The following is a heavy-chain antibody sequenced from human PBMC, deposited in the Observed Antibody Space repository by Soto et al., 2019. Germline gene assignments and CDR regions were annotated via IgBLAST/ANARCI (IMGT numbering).Heavy chain of an antibody. CDR2: IYYTGRT. D-gene: IGHD2-2*01. J-gene: IGHJ6*02. CDR1: GGSISSGDYY. Sequence: SETLSLTCTVSGGSISSGDYYWSWIRQHPGKGLEWIGYIYYTGRTSYNPSLKSRITISLDASKNQFSVRLSSVTAADTAVYYCAVSRYCRSSSCYFYYYHGMDVWGQGTTVTVSS. V-gene: IGHV4-31*03. CDR3: AVSRYCRSSSCYFYYYHGMDV.